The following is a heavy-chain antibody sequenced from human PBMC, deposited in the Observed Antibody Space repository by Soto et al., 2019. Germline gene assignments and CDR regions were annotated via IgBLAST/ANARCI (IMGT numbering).Heavy chain of an antibody. D-gene: IGHD4-17*01. V-gene: IGHV3-30*18. CDR3: AKERTTTGEYKCFDP. Sequence: QVQLVESGGGVVQPGRSLRLSCVASGFIFSNYGIHWVRKAPGKGLEWVAVMSYDGDNQYYADSVKGRFTISRDNSKSTLYLQMNSLRPEDTAIYYCAKERTTTGEYKCFDPWGQGTLVIVSS. CDR1: GFIFSNYG. CDR2: MSYDGDNQ. J-gene: IGHJ5*02.